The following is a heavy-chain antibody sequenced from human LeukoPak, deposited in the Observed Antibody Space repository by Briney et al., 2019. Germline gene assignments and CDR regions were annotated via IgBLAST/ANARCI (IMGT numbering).Heavy chain of an antibody. CDR3: ARGGEAAYCSGGTCLRWFDP. CDR1: GYTFTSYY. CDR2: INPNSGGT. V-gene: IGHV1-2*02. Sequence: ASVKVSCKASGYTFTSYYMHWVRQAPGQGLEWMGWINPNSGGTNYAQKFQGRVTMTRDTSISTAYMELSRLRSDDTAVYYCARGGEAAYCSGGTCLRWFDPWGQGTLVTVSS. J-gene: IGHJ5*02. D-gene: IGHD2-15*01.